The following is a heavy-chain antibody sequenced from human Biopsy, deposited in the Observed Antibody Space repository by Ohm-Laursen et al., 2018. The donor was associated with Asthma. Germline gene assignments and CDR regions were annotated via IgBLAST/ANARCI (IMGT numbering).Heavy chain of an antibody. J-gene: IGHJ4*02. CDR2: ISYDGSKR. V-gene: IGHV3-30*03. CDR3: ARKARHGDYDFDY. D-gene: IGHD4-17*01. CDR1: GFTFSTYA. Sequence: SLRLSCTASGFTFSTYAMHWVRQAPGKGLEWVALISYDGSKRHSADSVRGRFTISRDNSKNTLYLQMNSLRAGDTAVYYCARKARHGDYDFDYWGQGTLVTVSS.